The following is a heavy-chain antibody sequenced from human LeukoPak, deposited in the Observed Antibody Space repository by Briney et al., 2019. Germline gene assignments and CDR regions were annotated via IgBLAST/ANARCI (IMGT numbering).Heavy chain of an antibody. Sequence: SKTLSLTCTVSGGSISSGSHYYNWLRQHPGKGLEWIGYIYYTGITSYNPSLKSRVTMSVDTSMNQVSLKVTSLTAADTAVYYCAASSGVTLGRFWGQGALVTASS. CDR1: GGSISSGSHY. CDR2: IYYTGIT. D-gene: IGHD3-16*01. J-gene: IGHJ4*02. CDR3: AASSGVTLGRF. V-gene: IGHV4-31*03.